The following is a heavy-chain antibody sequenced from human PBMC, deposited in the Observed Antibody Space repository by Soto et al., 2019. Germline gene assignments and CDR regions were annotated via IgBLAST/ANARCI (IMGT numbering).Heavy chain of an antibody. CDR3: ARVNAYYDILTGSFDY. Sequence: PEGSLRVSCVASGFSFSIYDMSWVRQAPGKGLEWVSAISGSGGSTYYADSVKGRFTISRDNSKNTLYLQMNSLRAEDTAVYYCARVNAYYDILTGSFDYWGQGTLVTVST. CDR2: ISGSGGST. D-gene: IGHD3-9*01. V-gene: IGHV3-23*01. CDR1: GFSFSIYD. J-gene: IGHJ4*02.